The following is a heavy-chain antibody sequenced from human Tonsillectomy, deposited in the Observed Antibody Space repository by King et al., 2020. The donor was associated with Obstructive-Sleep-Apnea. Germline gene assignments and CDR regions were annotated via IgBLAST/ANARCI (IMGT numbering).Heavy chain of an antibody. V-gene: IGHV3-23*04. J-gene: IGHJ6*02. CDR3: AKAASTYHYYGTDV. CDR1: GFTFTSYS. CDR2: SSGSGGST. Sequence: VQLVESGGGLVQPGGSLRLSCVASGFTFTSYSMTLVRQAPGKGLEWVSTSSGSGGSTYYADSGKVGFTLSRDNSKNTLYLQMNSLRVEDTAVYYCAKAASTYHYYGTDVWGQGTTVTVSS.